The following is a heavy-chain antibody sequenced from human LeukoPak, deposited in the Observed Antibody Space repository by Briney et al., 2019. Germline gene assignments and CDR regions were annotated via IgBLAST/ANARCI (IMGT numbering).Heavy chain of an antibody. CDR1: VFTFSIYW. D-gene: IGHD4/OR15-4a*01. CDR3: ARGVGQVLPSYYYYMDV. J-gene: IGHJ6*03. Sequence: GGSLRLSCAASVFTFSIYWMHWVSQAPGNGLVWVSHINSDGRRTSYADTAKRRFTISRDNSKNTLYLQMNSLRAEDTAVYYCARGVGQVLPSYYYYMDVWGKGTTVTISS. V-gene: IGHV3-74*01. CDR2: INSDGRRT.